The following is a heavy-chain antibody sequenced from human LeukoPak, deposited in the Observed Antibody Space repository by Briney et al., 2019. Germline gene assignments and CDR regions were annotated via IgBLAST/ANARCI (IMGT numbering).Heavy chain of an antibody. Sequence: GGSLRLSCAASAFTFSSYAMTWVRQAPEKGLEWVSTISNSGGSTYYVDSVKGRFTISRDNSKNTLYLQMNSLRAEDTAVYYCARGAVAGTPTFDYWGQGTLVTVSS. CDR3: ARGAVAGTPTFDY. D-gene: IGHD6-19*01. J-gene: IGHJ4*02. V-gene: IGHV3-23*01. CDR1: AFTFSSYA. CDR2: ISNSGGST.